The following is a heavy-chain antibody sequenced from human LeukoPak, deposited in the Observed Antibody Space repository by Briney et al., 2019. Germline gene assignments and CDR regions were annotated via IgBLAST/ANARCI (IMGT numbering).Heavy chain of an antibody. D-gene: IGHD5-18*01. CDR2: IWYDGSNK. Sequence: PGRSLRLSCAASGFTFSSYGMHWVRQAPGKGLGWVAVIWYDGSNKYYADSVKGRFTISRDNSKNTLYLQMNSLRAEDTAVYYCARDPDTAMASDTFDIWGQGTMVTVSS. V-gene: IGHV3-33*01. CDR3: ARDPDTAMASDTFDI. J-gene: IGHJ3*02. CDR1: GFTFSSYG.